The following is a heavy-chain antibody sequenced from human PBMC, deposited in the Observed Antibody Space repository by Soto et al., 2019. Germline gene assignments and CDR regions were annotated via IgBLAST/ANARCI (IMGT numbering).Heavy chain of an antibody. CDR1: GGSFSTYY. V-gene: IGHV4-34*01. D-gene: IGHD2-15*01. J-gene: IGHJ6*03. Sequence: SETLSLTCAVYGGSFSTYYWNWIRQPPGKGLEWIGEINHSGNTQYNPSLKSRVTISGDTSKKQFSLKLNSVTAADTAVYYCASAVGSPYYYIDVWGKGTTVTVSS. CDR2: INHSGNT. CDR3: ASAVGSPYYYIDV.